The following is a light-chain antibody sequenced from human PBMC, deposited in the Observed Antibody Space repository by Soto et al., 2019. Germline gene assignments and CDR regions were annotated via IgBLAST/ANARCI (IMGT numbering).Light chain of an antibody. Sequence: QSVLTQPASVSGSPGQSVTSSCSGIDIENYNLVSWYQHLPGRAPKLLIFEVTMRPSGISDRFSGSKSAPTASLTISGLQAEDEGDYYCASYAGSRTYVFGSGTKVTVL. CDR3: ASYAGSRTYV. V-gene: IGLV2-23*02. CDR1: IDIENYNL. J-gene: IGLJ1*01. CDR2: EVT.